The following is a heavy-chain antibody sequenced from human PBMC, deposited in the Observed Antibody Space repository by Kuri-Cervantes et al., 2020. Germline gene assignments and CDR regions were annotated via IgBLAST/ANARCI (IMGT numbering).Heavy chain of an antibody. CDR3: ARQVYSSGRDFDY. J-gene: IGHJ4*02. CDR1: GGSISSSSYY. V-gene: IGHV4-39*01. D-gene: IGHD6-19*01. CDR2: IYYSGRT. Sequence: SETLSLTCTVSGGSISSSSYYWGWIRQPPGKGLEWIGSIYYSGRTYYNPSLKSRVTISVDTSKNQFSLRLTSVTAADTAVYYCARQVYSSGRDFDYWGQGTLVTVSS.